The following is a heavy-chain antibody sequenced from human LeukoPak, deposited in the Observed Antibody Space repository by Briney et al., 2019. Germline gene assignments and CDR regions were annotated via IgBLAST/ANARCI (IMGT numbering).Heavy chain of an antibody. CDR3: ARDGFLGPVTAYLDY. CDR2: VKSDGNSP. V-gene: IGHV3-74*01. Sequence: GGSVRLSCAASGLTFCSYAMQWVRQARGGGLVWVIRVKSDGNSPSYADSVKGRFTISRNNARNTLYLQMNSLRAEYTAVYYCARDGFLGPVTAYLDYWGQGTPVTVSS. CDR1: GLTFCSYA. D-gene: IGHD2-21*02. J-gene: IGHJ4*02.